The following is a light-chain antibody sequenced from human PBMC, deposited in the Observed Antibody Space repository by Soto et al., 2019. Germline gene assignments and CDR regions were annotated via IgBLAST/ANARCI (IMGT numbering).Light chain of an antibody. CDR1: QGISSY. Sequence: IQLTQSPSSLSASVGDRVTITCRASQGISSYLAWYQQKPGKAPKLLIYAASTLQSVVPSRFSGSGSGTDFTLTTSSLQPEDFATYYCQQLNRYPFSFGPGTKVDIK. CDR2: AAS. V-gene: IGKV1-9*01. CDR3: QQLNRYPFS. J-gene: IGKJ3*01.